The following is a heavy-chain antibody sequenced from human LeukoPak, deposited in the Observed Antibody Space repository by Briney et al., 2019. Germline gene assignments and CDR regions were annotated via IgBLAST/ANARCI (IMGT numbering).Heavy chain of an antibody. CDR3: ARGGSPPEALGDTFDI. J-gene: IGHJ3*02. Sequence: PGGSLRLSCAASGFTFSSYWMHWVRQAPGKGLVWVSRIKSDGGSTAYADSVVGRFTISRDNAKNTLYLQMDSLGVEDTAVYYCARGGSPPEALGDTFDIWGQGTMVTVSS. CDR1: GFTFSSYW. D-gene: IGHD1-26*01. V-gene: IGHV3-74*01. CDR2: IKSDGGST.